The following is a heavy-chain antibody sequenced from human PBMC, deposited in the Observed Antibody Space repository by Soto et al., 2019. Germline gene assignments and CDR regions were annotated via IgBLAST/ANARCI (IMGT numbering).Heavy chain of an antibody. CDR2: ISGSGGST. CDR3: AKVRIAAAGTAVYYFDY. D-gene: IGHD6-13*01. CDR1: GFTFSSYA. V-gene: IGHV3-23*01. J-gene: IGHJ4*02. Sequence: GGSLRLSCAASGFTFSSYAMSWVRQAPGKGLEWVSAISGSGGSTYYADSVKGRFTISRDNSKNTLYLQMNSLRAEDTAVYYCAKVRIAAAGTAVYYFDYWGQGTLVTVSS.